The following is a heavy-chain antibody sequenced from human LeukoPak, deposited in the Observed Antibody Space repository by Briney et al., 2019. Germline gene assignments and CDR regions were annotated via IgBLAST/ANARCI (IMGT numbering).Heavy chain of an antibody. CDR2: IYSGGST. V-gene: IGHV3-53*01. CDR1: GFTVSSNY. Sequence: GGSLRLSCAASGFTVSSNYMSWVRQAPGKGLEWVSVIYSGGSTYYADSVKGRFTISRDNSKNTLYLQMNSLRAEDTAVYYCARDGSGSYYISNWFDPWGQGTLVTVSS. J-gene: IGHJ5*02. D-gene: IGHD3-10*01. CDR3: ARDGSGSYYISNWFDP.